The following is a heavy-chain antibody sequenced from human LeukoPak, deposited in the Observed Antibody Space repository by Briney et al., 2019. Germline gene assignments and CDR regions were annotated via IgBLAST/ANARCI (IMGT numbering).Heavy chain of an antibody. Sequence: GGSLRLSCAASGFTVSSNYMSWVRQAPGKGLEWVSVIYSGGSTYYADSVKGRFTISRDNSKNTLYLQMNSLRAEDTAVYCCARDSPYSSSWYRGFDYWGQGTLVTVSS. J-gene: IGHJ4*02. CDR3: ARDSPYSSSWYRGFDY. D-gene: IGHD6-13*01. CDR2: IYSGGST. CDR1: GFTVSSNY. V-gene: IGHV3-66*01.